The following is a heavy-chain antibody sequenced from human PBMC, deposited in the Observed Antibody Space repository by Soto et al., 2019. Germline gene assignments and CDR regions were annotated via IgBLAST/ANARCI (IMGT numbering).Heavy chain of an antibody. CDR3: ARDSSIAVAGPTGNYYYYYGMDV. Sequence: ASVKVSCKASGYTFTSYGISWVRQAPGQGLEWMGWISAYNGNTNYAQKLQGRVTMTTDTSTSTAYMELRSLRSDDTAVYYCARDSSIAVAGPTGNYYYYYGMDVWGQGTTVTVSS. J-gene: IGHJ6*02. CDR2: ISAYNGNT. V-gene: IGHV1-18*01. D-gene: IGHD6-19*01. CDR1: GYTFTSYG.